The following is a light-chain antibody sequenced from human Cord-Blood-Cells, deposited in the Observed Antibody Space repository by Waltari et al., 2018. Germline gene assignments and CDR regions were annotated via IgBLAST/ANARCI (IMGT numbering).Light chain of an antibody. CDR2: RNN. CDR3: AAWDDSLSGWV. J-gene: IGLJ3*02. V-gene: IGLV1-47*01. Sequence: QSVLTQPPSASGTPGQRVTLSCSGSSSNIGSNYVYWYQQHPGTAPKLLIYRNNQWPSGVPDRFSGSKSGTSASLAISGLRSEDEADYYCAAWDDSLSGWVFGGGTKLTVL. CDR1: SSNIGSNY.